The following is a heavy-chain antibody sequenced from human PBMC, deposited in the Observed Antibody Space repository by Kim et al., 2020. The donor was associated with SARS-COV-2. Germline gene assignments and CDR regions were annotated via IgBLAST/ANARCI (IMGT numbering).Heavy chain of an antibody. CDR2: IYYSGST. J-gene: IGHJ4*02. V-gene: IGHV4-59*13. CDR3: ARGTGYSSTWSGYYFDY. D-gene: IGHD6-19*01. Sequence: SETLSLTCTVSVGSITNYYWAWIRQPPGKGLEHIGYIYYSGSTNSSPSLKSRVTTSLDTSKNQFFLRLTPVTAAATAVYYCARGTGYSSTWSGYYFDYWGQGTLVTVSS. CDR1: VGSITNYY.